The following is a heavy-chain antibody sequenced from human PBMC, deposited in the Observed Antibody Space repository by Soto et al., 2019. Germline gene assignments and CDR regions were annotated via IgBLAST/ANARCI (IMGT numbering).Heavy chain of an antibody. CDR1: GGSISSGGYS. Sequence: SETLSLTCAVSGGSISSGGYSWSWIRQPPGKGLEWIGEIYHSGSTNYNPSLKSRVTISVDKSKNQFSLKLSSVTAAGTAVYYCARDGVGSSWYNYNWFDPWGQGTLVTVSS. CDR2: IYHSGST. V-gene: IGHV4-30-2*01. D-gene: IGHD6-13*01. J-gene: IGHJ5*02. CDR3: ARDGVGSSWYNYNWFDP.